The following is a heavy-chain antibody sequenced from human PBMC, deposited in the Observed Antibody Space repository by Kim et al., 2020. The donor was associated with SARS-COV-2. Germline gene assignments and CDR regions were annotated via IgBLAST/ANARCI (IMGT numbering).Heavy chain of an antibody. J-gene: IGHJ4*02. D-gene: IGHD1-26*01. CDR2: ISSSSSTI. CDR3: ARPLYSGRGTFDY. CDR1: GFTFSTYS. Sequence: GGSLRLSCAASGFTFSTYSMKWVRQAPGKGLEWVSYISSSSSTIYYADSVKGRFTISRDNAKNSLYLQMNSLRDEDTAVYYCARPLYSGRGTFDYWGQGTLVTVSS. V-gene: IGHV3-48*02.